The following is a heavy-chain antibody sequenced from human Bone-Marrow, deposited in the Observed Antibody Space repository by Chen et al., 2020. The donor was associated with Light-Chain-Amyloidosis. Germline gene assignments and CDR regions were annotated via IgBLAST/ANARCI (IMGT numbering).Heavy chain of an antibody. CDR1: GASIISSEYY. CDR3: ARGPSEVEWGVVKSAFAFDF. D-gene: IGHD2-21*01. J-gene: IGHJ3*01. Sequence: QLQLQESGPGLVEPSQTLSLPCTVSGASIISSEYYWGWMRQAPGKGLEWIGSIFRGDITYYTSSLKSRVTLSVDTSNNHISLRLRSVTAGDTAIYYCARGPSEVEWGVVKSAFAFDFWGQGTMVTVSS. V-gene: IGHV4-39*07. CDR2: IFRGDIT.